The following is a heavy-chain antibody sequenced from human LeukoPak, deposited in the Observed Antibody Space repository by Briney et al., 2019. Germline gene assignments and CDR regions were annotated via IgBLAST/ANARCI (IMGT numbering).Heavy chain of an antibody. CDR1: GYTFTSFA. V-gene: IGHV7-4-1*02. D-gene: IGHD6-19*01. CDR2: INTNTGNP. CDR3: AQNGAVAGTPLDY. J-gene: IGHJ4*02. Sequence: ASVKVSCKASGYTFTSFAMNWVRQAPGQGPEWMGWINTNTGNPTYAQGFTGRFVFSLDTSVSTAYLQISSLKAEDTAVYYCAQNGAVAGTPLDYWGQGTLVTVSS.